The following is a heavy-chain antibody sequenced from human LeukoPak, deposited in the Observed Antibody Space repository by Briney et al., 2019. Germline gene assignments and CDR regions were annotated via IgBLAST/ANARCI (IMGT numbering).Heavy chain of an antibody. V-gene: IGHV3-48*02. CDR2: ITADSGTT. CDR1: GFTFSTKS. Sequence: GGSLTLSCAVSGFTFSTKSTNWVRQAPGKGLEWVSYITADSGTTYYADSVKGRFTISRDNAKNSLFLQMNSLRDEDTAVYYCASRDYFDYWGQGTLVTVSS. CDR3: ASRDYFDY. D-gene: IGHD2-21*01. J-gene: IGHJ4*02.